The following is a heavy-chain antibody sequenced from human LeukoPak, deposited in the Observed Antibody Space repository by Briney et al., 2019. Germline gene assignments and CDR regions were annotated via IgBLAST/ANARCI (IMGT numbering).Heavy chain of an antibody. V-gene: IGHV1-18*01. CDR3: ARSVGAQNYYYYMDV. CDR1: GYTFTSYG. CDR2: ISAYNGNT. D-gene: IGHD1-26*01. J-gene: IGHJ6*03. Sequence: ASVKVSXKASGYTFTSYGISWVRQAPGQGLEWMGWISAYNGNTNYAQKLQGRVTMTTDTSTSTAYMELRSLRSDDTAVYYCARSVGAQNYYYYMDVWGKGTTVTVSS.